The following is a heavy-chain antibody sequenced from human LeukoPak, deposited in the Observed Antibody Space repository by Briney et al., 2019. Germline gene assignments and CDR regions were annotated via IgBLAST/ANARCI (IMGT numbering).Heavy chain of an antibody. CDR1: GDSISSNYC. Sequence: SGTLSLTCAVSGDSISSNYCWRWVRQFPGKGLEWIGEVYRRGSTSYNPSLKSRVVISIDKSKNQYSLNLNSVTAADTAVYCCACTPGIAAAVSSWFDPWGQGTLVTVSS. CDR3: ACTPGIAAAVSSWFDP. J-gene: IGHJ5*02. V-gene: IGHV4-4*01. D-gene: IGHD6-13*01. CDR2: VYRRGST.